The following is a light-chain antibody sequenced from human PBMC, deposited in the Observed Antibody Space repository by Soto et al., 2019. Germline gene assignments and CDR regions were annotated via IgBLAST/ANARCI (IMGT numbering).Light chain of an antibody. V-gene: IGLV2-23*02. CDR3: CSYAGSSTHVV. Sequence: QSALTQPASVSGSPGQSITISCTGTSSDVGSYNLVSWYQQHPGKAPKLVIYEVSKRPSGVSNRFSGSKSGNTASLTISGLQAEDEADYYCCSYAGSSTHVVFGGGTQLTVL. J-gene: IGLJ2*01. CDR2: EVS. CDR1: SSDVGSYNL.